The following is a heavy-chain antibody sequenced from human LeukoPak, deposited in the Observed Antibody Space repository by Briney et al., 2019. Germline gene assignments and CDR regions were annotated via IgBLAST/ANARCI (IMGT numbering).Heavy chain of an antibody. Sequence: GGSLRPSCAASGFTFRSYGMQWVRQASGKGVQLVAVIWFDGSNKYYADSVKGRFSISRDNSKNTVYLQMNSLRDEDTAVYYCARFERITIFGVVTAPDYWGQGTLVTVSS. V-gene: IGHV3-33*01. D-gene: IGHD3-3*01. CDR1: GFTFRSYG. CDR2: IWFDGSNK. CDR3: ARFERITIFGVVTAPDY. J-gene: IGHJ4*02.